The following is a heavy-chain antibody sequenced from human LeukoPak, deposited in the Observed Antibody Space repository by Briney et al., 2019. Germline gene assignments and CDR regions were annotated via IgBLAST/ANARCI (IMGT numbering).Heavy chain of an antibody. Sequence: GRSLRLSCAASGSTFSHFGMHWVRQAPGKGLEWVAVIWNDGSNEYYADSVKGRFTISRDNSKNTVSLQMNSLRDEDTAVYYCAKDAQRGFDYSNSLEYWGQGTLVTVSS. D-gene: IGHD4-11*01. CDR2: IWNDGSNE. CDR1: GSTFSHFG. J-gene: IGHJ4*02. CDR3: AKDAQRGFDYSNSLEY. V-gene: IGHV3-33*06.